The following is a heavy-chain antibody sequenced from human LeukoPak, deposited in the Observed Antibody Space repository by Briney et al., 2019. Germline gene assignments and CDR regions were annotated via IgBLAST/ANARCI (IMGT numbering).Heavy chain of an antibody. Sequence: PSQTLSLTCTVSGYAIISGGFSWNWIRQPPGKGLEWIGCIYDRGPAHYNPSLKSRFTISVDRPKNQFFLNVTSLTAADTAVYYCARSRQASGLFSSWGQGTLVVVSS. CDR3: ARSRQASGLFSS. CDR1: GYAIISGGFS. D-gene: IGHD3-10*01. V-gene: IGHV4-30-2*01. J-gene: IGHJ5*02. CDR2: IYDRGPA.